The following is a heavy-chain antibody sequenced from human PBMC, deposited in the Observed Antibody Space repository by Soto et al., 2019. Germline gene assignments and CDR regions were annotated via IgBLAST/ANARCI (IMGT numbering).Heavy chain of an antibody. D-gene: IGHD5-12*01. CDR1: GFVFSNYA. Sequence: EVQLLESGGGLVQSGGSLRVSCTASGFVFSNYAVTWVRQGPGQGLVWVSAITARGDTTYYADSVKGRFTISRDNSRDNLFLDMSSLRADDTALYSCVRGIYPRSAGGPLDLCGQGTLVTVSS. V-gene: IGHV3-23*01. CDR3: VRGIYPRSAGGPLDL. CDR2: ITARGDTT. J-gene: IGHJ5*02.